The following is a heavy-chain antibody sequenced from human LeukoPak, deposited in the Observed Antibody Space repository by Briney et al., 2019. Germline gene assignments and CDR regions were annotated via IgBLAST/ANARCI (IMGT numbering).Heavy chain of an antibody. CDR2: IYSSGST. J-gene: IGHJ5*02. V-gene: IGHV4-61*02. D-gene: IGHD3-22*01. CDR3: ARGYYDFNWFDP. CDR1: GGSITSSSYY. Sequence: SETLSLTCTVSGGSITSSSYYWNWIRQPAGKGLEWIGRIYSSGSTNYNPSLKSRVTISVDTSRKQFSLRLSSVTAADTAVYYCARGYYDFNWFDPWGQGTLVTVSS.